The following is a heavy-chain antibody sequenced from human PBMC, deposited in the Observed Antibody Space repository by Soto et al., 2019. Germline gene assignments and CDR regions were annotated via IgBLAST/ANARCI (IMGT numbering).Heavy chain of an antibody. CDR1: GGSVSSGSYY. J-gene: IGHJ4*02. CDR3: ARAREMATISAFDY. D-gene: IGHD5-12*01. Sequence: SETLSLTCTVSGGSVSSGSYYWSWIRQPPGKGLEWIGYIYHSGSTNYNPSLKSRVTISVDTSKNQFSLKLSSVTAADTAVYYCARAREMATISAFDYWGQGTLVTVSS. V-gene: IGHV4-61*01. CDR2: IYHSGST.